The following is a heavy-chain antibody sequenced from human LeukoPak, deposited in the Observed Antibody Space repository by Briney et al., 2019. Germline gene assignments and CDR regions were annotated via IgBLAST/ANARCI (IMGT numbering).Heavy chain of an antibody. CDR2: IYPGDSDT. V-gene: IGHV5-51*01. CDR3: ARGERFDY. CDR1: GYSFTSYS. D-gene: IGHD1-1*01. Sequence: GESLKISCQGSGYSFTSYSSGWLGKMPGKGLEWMGIIYPGDSDTRYSPSFQGQVTISAVKSISTAYLKWSSLKASDTAMYYCARGERFDYWGQGTLVTVSS. J-gene: IGHJ4*02.